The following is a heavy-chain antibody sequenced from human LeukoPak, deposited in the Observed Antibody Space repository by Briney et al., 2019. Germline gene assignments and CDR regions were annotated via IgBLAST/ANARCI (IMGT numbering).Heavy chain of an antibody. CDR3: ARDKYGDRLYFDY. J-gene: IGHJ4*02. CDR2: INWNGGST. Sequence: GGSLRLSCAGSGFTVSSNYMSWVRQAPGKGLEWVSGINWNGGSTGYADSVKGRFTISRDNAKNSLYLQMNSLRAEDTALYHCARDKYGDRLYFDYWGQGTLVTVSS. CDR1: GFTVSSNY. D-gene: IGHD4-17*01. V-gene: IGHV3-20*01.